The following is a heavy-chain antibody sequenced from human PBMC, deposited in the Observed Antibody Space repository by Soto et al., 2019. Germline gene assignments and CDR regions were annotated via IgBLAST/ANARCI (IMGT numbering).Heavy chain of an antibody. D-gene: IGHD6-19*01. CDR1: GGSISSYY. Sequence: PSETLSLTCTVSGGSISSYYWSWIRQPPGKGLEWIGYIYYSGSTNYNPSPKSRVTISIDTSKSHFSLKLSSLTAADTAVYYCARGPAVAGAGWWFDPWGQGTLVTVSS. J-gene: IGHJ5*02. V-gene: IGHV4-59*01. CDR2: IYYSGST. CDR3: ARGPAVAGAGWWFDP.